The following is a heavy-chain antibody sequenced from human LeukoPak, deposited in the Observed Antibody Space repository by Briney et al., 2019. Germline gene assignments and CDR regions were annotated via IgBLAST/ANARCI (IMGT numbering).Heavy chain of an antibody. Sequence: PSETLSLTCTVSGDSINKYHWTWIRQPPGKGLEWIGFIFSDGNTNYNPSLKSRLTISLDTSKNQFSLKQTSVTAADTAVYFCARGHYDLNLWGQGTLVTVSS. CDR1: GDSINKYH. CDR3: ARGHYDLNL. J-gene: IGHJ5*02. CDR2: IFSDGNT. V-gene: IGHV4-59*08. D-gene: IGHD3/OR15-3a*01.